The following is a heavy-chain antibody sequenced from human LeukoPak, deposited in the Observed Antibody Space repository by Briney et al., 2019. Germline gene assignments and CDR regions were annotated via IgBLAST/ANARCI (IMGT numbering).Heavy chain of an antibody. CDR2: FDPEDGET. D-gene: IGHD2-15*01. Sequence: ASVKVSCKVSGYTLTELSMHWVRQAPGKGLEWMGGFDPEDGETIYAQKFQGRVTMTEDTSTDTAYMELSSLRSEDTAVYYCARDRDVVVVAASVTTRVWYFDLWGRGTLVTVSS. CDR3: ARDRDVVVVAASVTTRVWYFDL. J-gene: IGHJ2*01. V-gene: IGHV1-24*01. CDR1: GYTLTELS.